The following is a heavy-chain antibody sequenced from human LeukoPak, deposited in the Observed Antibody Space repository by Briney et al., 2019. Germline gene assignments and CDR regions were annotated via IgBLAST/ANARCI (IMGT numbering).Heavy chain of an antibody. CDR1: GYSFIGYF. CDR3: STAYGSGTDFYD. D-gene: IGHD3-10*01. CDR2: INPYSGGT. V-gene: IGHV1-2*02. Sequence: ASVTVSCKASGYSFIGYFIHWVRQAPGHGLEWVGWINPYSGGTNYAQKFQGRVTMTRDTSISTAYMDLSTLRSDDTAVYYCSTAYGSGTDFYDWGQGTLVTVSS. J-gene: IGHJ4*02.